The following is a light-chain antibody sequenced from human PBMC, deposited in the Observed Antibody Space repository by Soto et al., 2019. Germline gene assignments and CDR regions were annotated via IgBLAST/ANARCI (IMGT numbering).Light chain of an antibody. CDR3: QQRSNWPPVYT. V-gene: IGKV3D-20*02. J-gene: IGKJ2*01. CDR2: AAS. CDR1: QSVSSSY. Sequence: EIVLTQSPGTLSLSPGERATLSCRASQSVSSSYLAWYQQKPGQAPRLLLYAASNRATGIPARFSGSGSGTDFTLTISSLEPEDFAVYYCQQRSNWPPVYTFGQGTK.